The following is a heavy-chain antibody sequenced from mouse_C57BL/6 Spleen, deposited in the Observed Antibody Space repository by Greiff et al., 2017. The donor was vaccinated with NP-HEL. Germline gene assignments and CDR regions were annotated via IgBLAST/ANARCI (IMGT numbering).Heavy chain of an antibody. J-gene: IGHJ3*01. CDR2: ISDGGSYT. CDR1: GFTFSSYA. D-gene: IGHD1-1*01. Sequence: EVQLVESGGGLVKPGGSLKLSCAASGFTFSSYAMSWVRQTPEKRLEWVATISDGGSYTYYPDNVKGRFPISRDNAKNNLYLQMSHLKSEETAMYYCAREWDYYGSSTWFAYWGQGTLVTVSA. CDR3: AREWDYYGSSTWFAY. V-gene: IGHV5-4*01.